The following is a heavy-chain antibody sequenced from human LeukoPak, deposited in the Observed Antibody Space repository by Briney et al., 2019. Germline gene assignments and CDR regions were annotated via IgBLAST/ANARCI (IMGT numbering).Heavy chain of an antibody. CDR1: GGSFSGYY. Sequence: SETLSLTCAVYGGSFSGYYWSWIRQPPGKGLEWIGEINHSGSTNYHPSLKSRVTISVDTSKNQFSLKLNPVTAGDTAVYYCAKGGYDILTGYKSHSIDYWGQGTLVTVSS. V-gene: IGHV4-34*01. CDR2: INHSGST. J-gene: IGHJ4*02. D-gene: IGHD3-9*01. CDR3: AKGGYDILTGYKSHSIDY.